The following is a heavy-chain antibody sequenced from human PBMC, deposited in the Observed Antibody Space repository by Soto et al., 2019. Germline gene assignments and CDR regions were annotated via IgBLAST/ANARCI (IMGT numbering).Heavy chain of an antibody. CDR3: ARERLLYVKSQAVSFGP. Sequence: SLTCTVSGGSISSGGYYWSWIRQHPGKGLEWIGNVYYSGSSHYNPSLKRRVTISIDTSKNQFSLKLSSVTAAATAVYYCARERLLYVKSQAVSFGPWGQGTLVSVS. CDR1: GGSISSGGYY. J-gene: IGHJ5*02. CDR2: VYYSGSS. D-gene: IGHD3-10*02. V-gene: IGHV4-31*03.